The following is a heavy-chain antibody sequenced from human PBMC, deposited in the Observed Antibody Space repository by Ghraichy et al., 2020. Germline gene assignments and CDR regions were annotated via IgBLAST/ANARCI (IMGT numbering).Heavy chain of an antibody. J-gene: IGHJ3*02. CDR2: IYHSGST. D-gene: IGHD3-10*01. Sequence: SETLSLTCTVSGYSISSGYYWGWIRQPPGKGLEWIGSIYHSGSTYYNPSLKSRVTISVDTSKNQFSLKLSSVTAADTAVYYCASFIIPQKPVITMVRGVSPHDAFDIWGQGTMVTVSS. CDR1: GYSISSGYY. V-gene: IGHV4-38-2*02. CDR3: ASFIIPQKPVITMVRGVSPHDAFDI.